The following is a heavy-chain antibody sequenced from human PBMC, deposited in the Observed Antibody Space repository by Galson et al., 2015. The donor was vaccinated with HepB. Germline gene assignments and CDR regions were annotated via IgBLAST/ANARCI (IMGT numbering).Heavy chain of an antibody. J-gene: IGHJ5*02. V-gene: IGHV3-21*06. CDR2: ISSSGIYI. Sequence: SLRLSCAVSGFTFSSYRMNWVRQAPGKGLEWLSTISSSGIYIYYADSVKGRFTISRDNAKNSLYLQMSSLRAEDTAVYYCARSPSGYCTTTTCYSNWFDPWGQGTLVTVSS. CDR3: ARSPSGYCTTTTCYSNWFDP. CDR1: GFTFSSYR. D-gene: IGHD2-2*02.